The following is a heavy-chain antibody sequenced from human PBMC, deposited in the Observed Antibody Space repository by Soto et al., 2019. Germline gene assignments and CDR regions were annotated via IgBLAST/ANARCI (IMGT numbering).Heavy chain of an antibody. V-gene: IGHV2-70*04. Sequence: SGPTLVNPTQTLTLTCTFSGFSLSTSGRRVSWIRQPPGKALEWLARIDWDDEKFYSTSLKTRLTISKDTSKNQVVLTMTNMDPVDTATYYCARVTGTTGYYGMDVWGQGTTVTVSS. CDR3: ARVTGTTGYYGMDV. CDR1: GFSLSTSGRR. CDR2: IDWDDEK. J-gene: IGHJ6*02. D-gene: IGHD1-7*01.